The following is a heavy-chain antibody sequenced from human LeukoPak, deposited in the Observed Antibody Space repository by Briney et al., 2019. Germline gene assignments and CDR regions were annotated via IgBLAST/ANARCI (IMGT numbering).Heavy chain of an antibody. Sequence: SETLSLTCTVSGVSISSYYWSWIRQPPGEGLEWIGNIFYSGSPNYKSSLKSRVTTSFDTSKNQFSPKLSSVTAADTAVYYCARVGHIVAAGTYDYWGQGTLVTVSS. V-gene: IGHV4-59*08. D-gene: IGHD6-13*01. CDR1: GVSISSYY. J-gene: IGHJ4*02. CDR3: ARVGHIVAAGTYDY. CDR2: IFYSGSP.